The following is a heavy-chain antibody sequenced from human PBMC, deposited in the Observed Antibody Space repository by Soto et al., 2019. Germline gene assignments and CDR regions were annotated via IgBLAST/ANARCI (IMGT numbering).Heavy chain of an antibody. CDR2: IYSGGTT. Sequence: EVHLVESGGDLVQPGGSLRLSCAASGFTVSDNYMTWVRQAPGKGLEWVSVIYSGGTTYYADSVKGRLTISRQSSKNTVYLQMNSLRTEDTAVYYCAGPTRNFDYWGQGTLVTVSS. CDR3: AGPTRNFDY. J-gene: IGHJ4*02. CDR1: GFTVSDNY. V-gene: IGHV3-53*04. D-gene: IGHD6-6*01.